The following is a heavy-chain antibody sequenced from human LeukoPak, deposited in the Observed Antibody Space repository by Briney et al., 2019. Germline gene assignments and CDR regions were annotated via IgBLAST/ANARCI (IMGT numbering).Heavy chain of an antibody. V-gene: IGHV3-48*03. CDR1: GFTFSSYE. Sequence: PGGSLRLSCAASGFTFSSYEMNWVRQAPGRGLEWVSHISNGGSTIYYAASVKSRFTISRYNAKNSLYLQMNSLRAEDTAVYYCAKSFLDWGQGTLVTVPS. CDR3: AKSFLD. J-gene: IGHJ4*02. D-gene: IGHD3-3*01. CDR2: ISNGGSTI.